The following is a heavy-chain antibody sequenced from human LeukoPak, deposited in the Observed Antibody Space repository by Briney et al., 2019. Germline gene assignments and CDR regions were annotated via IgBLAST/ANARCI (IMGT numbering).Heavy chain of an antibody. V-gene: IGHV1-24*01. D-gene: IGHD3-9*01. CDR1: GYTLTELS. Sequence: ASVKVSCKVSGYTLTELSMHWVRQAPGKGLEWMGGFDPEDGETIYAQKFQGRVTMTEDTSTDTAYMELSSLRSEDTAVYYCATPRYYDILTGPHNAFDIWGQGTMVTVSS. CDR3: ATPRYYDILTGPHNAFDI. CDR2: FDPEDGET. J-gene: IGHJ3*02.